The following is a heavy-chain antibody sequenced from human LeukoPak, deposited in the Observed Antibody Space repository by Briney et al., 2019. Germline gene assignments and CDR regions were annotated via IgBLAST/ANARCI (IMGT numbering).Heavy chain of an antibody. CDR2: INHSGST. Sequence: PSGTLSLTCAVSGGSISSSNWWSWVRQPPGKGLEWIGEINHSGSTNYNPSLKSRVTISVDTSKNQFSLKLSSVTAADTAVYYCARVGNYYFDYWGQGTLVTVSS. V-gene: IGHV4-4*02. CDR1: GGSISSSNW. J-gene: IGHJ4*02. CDR3: ARVGNYYFDY.